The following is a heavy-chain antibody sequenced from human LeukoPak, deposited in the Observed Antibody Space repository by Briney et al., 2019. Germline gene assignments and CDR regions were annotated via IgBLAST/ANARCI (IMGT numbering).Heavy chain of an antibody. CDR1: GFTFTSYA. J-gene: IGHJ6*02. CDR2: INAGNGNT. Sequence: GGSLRLSCAASGFTFTSYAMHWVRQAPGQRLEWMGWINAGNGNTKYSQKFQGRVTITRDTSASTAYMELSSLRSEDTAVYYCVRGGAVAGNTYYYYGMDVWGQGTTVTVSS. V-gene: IGHV1-3*01. CDR3: VRGGAVAGNTYYYYGMDV. D-gene: IGHD6-19*01.